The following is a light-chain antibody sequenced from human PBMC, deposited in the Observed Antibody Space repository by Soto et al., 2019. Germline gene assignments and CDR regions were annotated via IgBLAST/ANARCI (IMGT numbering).Light chain of an antibody. CDR2: GAS. J-gene: IGKJ3*01. V-gene: IGKV3-20*01. Sequence: EIVLTQSPGTLSLSPGERATLSCRASQSINSRYLAWYQQKPGQAPRLLIYGASSRATGIPDRFSGSGSWTDFTLTISRLEPEDFEVYYCQQFGSSPGFTFGPGTIVDIK. CDR3: QQFGSSPGFT. CDR1: QSINSRY.